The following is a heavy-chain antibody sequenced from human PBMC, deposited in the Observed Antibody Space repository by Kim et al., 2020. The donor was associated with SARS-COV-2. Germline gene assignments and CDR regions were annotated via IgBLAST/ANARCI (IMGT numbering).Heavy chain of an antibody. J-gene: IGHJ6*02. V-gene: IGHV4-59*01. Sequence: SETLSLTCTVSGGSISSYYWSWIRQPPGKGLEWIGYIYYSGSTNYNPSLKSRVTISVDTSKNQFSLKLSSVTAADTAVYYCARDPGPRAVAGGSYYYYGMDVWGQGTTVTVSS. CDR2: IYYSGST. CDR3: ARDPGPRAVAGGSYYYYGMDV. D-gene: IGHD6-19*01. CDR1: GGSISSYY.